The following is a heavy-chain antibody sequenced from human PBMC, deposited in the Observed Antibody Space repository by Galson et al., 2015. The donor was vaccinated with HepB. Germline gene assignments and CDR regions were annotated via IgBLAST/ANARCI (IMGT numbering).Heavy chain of an antibody. CDR1: GGAFSRYA. CDR2: IIPIFGSP. D-gene: IGHD3-22*01. Sequence: SVKASCKASGGAFSRYAFSWVRQAPGQGLEWMGGIIPIFGSPNYAQRFQGRVTITADESTSTVYMELSSLRSEDTAVFYCATDYYDTTAPGAYWGQGTLVIVSS. J-gene: IGHJ4*02. V-gene: IGHV1-69*13. CDR3: ATDYYDTTAPGAY.